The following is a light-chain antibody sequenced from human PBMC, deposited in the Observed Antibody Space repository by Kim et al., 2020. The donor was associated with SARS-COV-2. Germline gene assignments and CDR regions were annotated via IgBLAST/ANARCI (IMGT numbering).Light chain of an antibody. J-gene: IGLJ2*01. CDR3: SSYTSISTHVV. CDR1: SRDVGCYNF. CDR2: DYS. V-gene: IGLV2-14*03. Sequence: CAWTSRDVGCYNFVSLDQQHPGQAPQLHIYDYSNPPPGVSNRFSGSKSGNTASLTISGLQAEDEADYYCSSYTSISTHVVFGGGTQLTVL.